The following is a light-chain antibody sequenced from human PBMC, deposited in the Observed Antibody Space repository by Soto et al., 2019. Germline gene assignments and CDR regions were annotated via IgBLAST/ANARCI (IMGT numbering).Light chain of an antibody. J-gene: IGKJ1*01. CDR3: QQYGGSPQT. V-gene: IGKV3-20*01. CDR2: DAS. Sequence: EIVVTQSPGTLSLSPGERATLSCRLSQSVSSSSSAWYQQKRGQAPRLLIHDASSRATGLPDRFSGSGSGTDFTLTISRLEPEDFAVYYCQQYGGSPQTFGQGTKVDIK. CDR1: QSVSSSS.